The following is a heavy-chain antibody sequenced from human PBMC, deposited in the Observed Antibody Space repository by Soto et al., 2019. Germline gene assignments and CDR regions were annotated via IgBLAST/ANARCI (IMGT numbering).Heavy chain of an antibody. CDR3: ARVLQVNVDTAMVAGQPRRYYFDY. Sequence: SETLSLTCTVSGGSISSGGYYWSWIRQHLGKGLEWIGYIYYSGSTYYNPSLKSRVTISVDTSKNQFSLKLSSVTAADTAVYYCARVLQVNVDTAMVAGQPRRYYFDYWGQGTLVTVSS. J-gene: IGHJ4*02. CDR2: IYYSGST. V-gene: IGHV4-31*03. D-gene: IGHD5-18*01. CDR1: GGSISSGGYY.